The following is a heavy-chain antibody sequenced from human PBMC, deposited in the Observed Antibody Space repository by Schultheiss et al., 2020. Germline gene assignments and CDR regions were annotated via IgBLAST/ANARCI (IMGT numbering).Heavy chain of an antibody. CDR2: IIPIFGTA. CDR3: ARVDSSSWYI. CDR1: GYTFTSYY. J-gene: IGHJ4*02. D-gene: IGHD6-13*01. Sequence: SVKVSCKASGYTFTSYYMHWVRQAPGQGLEWMGGIIPIFGTANYAQKFQGRVTITADESTSTAYMELSSLRSEDTAVYYCARVDSSSWYIWGQGTLVTVSS. V-gene: IGHV1-69*13.